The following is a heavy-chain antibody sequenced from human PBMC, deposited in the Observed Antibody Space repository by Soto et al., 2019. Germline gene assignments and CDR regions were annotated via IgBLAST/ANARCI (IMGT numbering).Heavy chain of an antibody. CDR1: GFTFSDYS. Sequence: EVQLVESGGVLVQPGGSLRLSCAASGFTFSDYSMNWVRQAPGKGLEWVSYIRSSGNTIYYADSVRGRFTISRDSAENSLYLQMNSLRVEDTAVYYCAREGSSRSYYYDYWGQGTLVTVSS. CDR3: AREGSSRSYYYDY. CDR2: IRSSGNTI. V-gene: IGHV3-48*01. D-gene: IGHD6-13*01. J-gene: IGHJ4*02.